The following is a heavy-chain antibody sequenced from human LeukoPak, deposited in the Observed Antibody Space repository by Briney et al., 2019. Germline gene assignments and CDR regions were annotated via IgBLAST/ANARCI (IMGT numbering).Heavy chain of an antibody. Sequence: LQTLSLTCTVSGGSISSGDYYWSWIRQPPGKGLEWIGYTYYSGSTYYNPSLKSRVTISVDTSKNQFSLKLSSVTAADTAVYYCARDPGDLDYGDYYYYYGMDVWGQGTTVTVSS. CDR2: TYYSGST. V-gene: IGHV4-30-4*01. J-gene: IGHJ6*02. D-gene: IGHD4-17*01. CDR1: GGSISSGDYY. CDR3: ARDPGDLDYGDYYYYYGMDV.